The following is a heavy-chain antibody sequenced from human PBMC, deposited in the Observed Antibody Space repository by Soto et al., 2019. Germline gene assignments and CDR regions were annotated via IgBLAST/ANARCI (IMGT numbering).Heavy chain of an antibody. CDR1: GFTFSSYA. D-gene: IGHD1-26*01. J-gene: IGHJ4*02. V-gene: IGHV3-30-3*01. CDR3: ARAPPGQWELGDPH. Sequence: QVQLVESGGGVVQPGRSLRLSCAASGFTFSSYAMHWVRQAPGKGLEWVAIISYDGSIEYYADSVKGRFLISRDNSKNTLYLQMNSLSAEDTAVYYCARAPPGQWELGDPHWGQGTLVTVSS. CDR2: ISYDGSIE.